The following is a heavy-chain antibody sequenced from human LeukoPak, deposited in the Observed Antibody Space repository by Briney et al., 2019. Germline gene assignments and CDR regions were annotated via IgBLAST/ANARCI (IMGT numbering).Heavy chain of an antibody. CDR1: GYTFTGYY. CDR3: ARAGGYCSGGSCYSRYYFDY. D-gene: IGHD2-15*01. V-gene: IGHV1-2*02. CDR2: INPNSGGT. Sequence: ASVKVSCKASGYTFTGYYMHWVRQAPGQGLEWMGWINPNSGGTNYAQKLQGRVTMTRDTSISTAYMELSRLRSDDTAVYYCARAGGYCSGGSCYSRYYFDYWGQGTLVTVSS. J-gene: IGHJ4*02.